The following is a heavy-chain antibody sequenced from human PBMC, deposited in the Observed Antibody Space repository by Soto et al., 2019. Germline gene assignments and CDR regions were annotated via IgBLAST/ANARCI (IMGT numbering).Heavy chain of an antibody. V-gene: IGHV1-46*01. Sequence: QMQLVQSGAEVKKPGASVLLSCRASGYPFTNLYIHWERQAPGEGLEWVGLVNPSGGDTRYSKKFQGRANMILDTHTNSFYMEMSSVALDATSVYFCARAIPLGRVFLTYRPPYSLDFWGQGTLVTLSS. J-gene: IGHJ4*02. CDR2: VNPSGGDT. D-gene: IGHD3-9*01. CDR3: ARAIPLGRVFLTYRPPYSLDF. CDR1: GYPFTNLY.